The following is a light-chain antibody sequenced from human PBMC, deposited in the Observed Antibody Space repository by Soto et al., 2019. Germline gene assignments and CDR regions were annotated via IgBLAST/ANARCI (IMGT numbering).Light chain of an antibody. J-gene: IGLJ1*01. V-gene: IGLV2-14*03. CDR1: NSDVGGYNY. CDR2: DVS. CDR3: SSYTTSNTRQIV. Sequence: QSALTQPASVSGSPGQSITISCTGTNSDVGGYNYVSWYQHHPGKAPKLMIYDVSNRPSGVSNRFSGSKSGNTASLTISGLQPEDEADYYCSSYTTSNTRQIVFGTGTMVTVL.